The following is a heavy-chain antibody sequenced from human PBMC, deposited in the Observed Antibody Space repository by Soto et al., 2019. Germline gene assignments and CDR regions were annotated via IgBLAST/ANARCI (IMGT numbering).Heavy chain of an antibody. Sequence: QVQLVQSGAEVKKPGSSVKVSCKASGSTFSSYAISWVRQAPGQGLEWMGGIIPIFGTANYAQKFQGRVTITADESTSTAYMELSSLRSEDTAVYYCARTLGYCSGGSCSPLHFDYWGQGTLVTVSS. CDR3: ARTLGYCSGGSCSPLHFDY. J-gene: IGHJ4*02. D-gene: IGHD2-15*01. CDR2: IIPIFGTA. V-gene: IGHV1-69*01. CDR1: GSTFSSYA.